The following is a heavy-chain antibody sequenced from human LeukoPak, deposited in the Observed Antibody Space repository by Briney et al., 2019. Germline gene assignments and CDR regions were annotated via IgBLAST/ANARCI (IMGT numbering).Heavy chain of an antibody. J-gene: IGHJ6*03. CDR3: ARETSQKGAHYMDV. V-gene: IGHV4-59*01. Sequence: PSETLSPTCTVSGGSISSYYWSWIRQPPGKGLEWIGYIYYSGSTNCNPSLKSRVTISVDTSKNQFSLKLSSVTAADTAVYYCARETSQKGAHYMDVWGKGTTVTISS. CDR1: GGSISSYY. CDR2: IYYSGST. D-gene: IGHD3-16*01.